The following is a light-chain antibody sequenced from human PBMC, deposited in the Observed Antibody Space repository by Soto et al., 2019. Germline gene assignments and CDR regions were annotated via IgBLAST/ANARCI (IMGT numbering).Light chain of an antibody. V-gene: IGKV1-39*01. CDR1: QSINFF. CDR3: EKSCRSPWM. CDR2: GAC. Sequence: TRSPSSRSAAVVDVRTITCLASQSINFFLNWYQQKPGIAPELLIYGACILQSGVPSRWSGGGSGTDFTLTISSLQPEDFATHFREKSCRSPWMVSQGTKVDIK. J-gene: IGKJ1*01.